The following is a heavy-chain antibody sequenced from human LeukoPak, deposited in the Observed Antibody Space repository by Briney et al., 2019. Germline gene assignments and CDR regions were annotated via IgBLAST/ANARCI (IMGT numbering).Heavy chain of an antibody. D-gene: IGHD4-11*01. CDR2: ISGSSGNT. CDR1: GYTFTSYG. CDR3: ARGTVSGNDYYYMDV. Sequence: GASVKVSCKAFGYTFTSYGINWVRQAPGQGLEWMGWISGSSGNTRYAQKIQGRVTLTTDTSPRTAYMELRSLGSDDTAVYYCARGTVSGNDYYYMDVWGKGTTVTVSS. V-gene: IGHV1-18*01. J-gene: IGHJ6*03.